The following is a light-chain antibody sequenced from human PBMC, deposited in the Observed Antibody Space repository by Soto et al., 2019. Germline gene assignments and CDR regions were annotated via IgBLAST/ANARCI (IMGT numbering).Light chain of an antibody. Sequence: DIVMTQSPDSLAVSLGERATINCKSSQNVLYSSNNKNYLAWYQQKLGQPPKLLIRWASTRESGVPDRFSSSGSGTDFTLTISSLQAEDVAVYYCQQYYSTPWTFGQGTKVDIK. J-gene: IGKJ1*01. CDR3: QQYYSTPWT. CDR2: WAS. V-gene: IGKV4-1*01. CDR1: QNVLYSSNNKNY.